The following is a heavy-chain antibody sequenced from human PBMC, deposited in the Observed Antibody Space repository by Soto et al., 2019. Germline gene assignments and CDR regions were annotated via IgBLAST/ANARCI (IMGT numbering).Heavy chain of an antibody. V-gene: IGHV3-30*18. J-gene: IGHJ4*02. CDR3: AKNSAPMTMMVVVSLDD. CDR1: GFTFSKFA. CDR2: ISYDGSNA. Sequence: QGQLVESGGGVVQPGRSLRLSCAASGFTFSKFAMHWVRQAPGKGLEWVAVISYDGSNADYADSVKGRFTISRDNSKNTLDLQMNSLRAEDTAVYYCAKNSAPMTMMVVVSLDDWGRGTLVTVSS. D-gene: IGHD3-22*01.